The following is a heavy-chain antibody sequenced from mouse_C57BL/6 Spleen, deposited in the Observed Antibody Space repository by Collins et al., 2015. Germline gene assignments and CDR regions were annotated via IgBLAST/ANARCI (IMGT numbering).Heavy chain of an antibody. CDR2: FHPYNDDT. Sequence: QVHLQQSGAELVRPGASVRMSCKASGYTFTTYPIEWMKQNHGKSLEWIGNFHPYNDDTNYNEEFKGKATLTVEKSSSTVYLELSRLTSDDSALYFCARGSNYDFAMDYWGQGTSVTVSS. D-gene: IGHD2-5*01. V-gene: IGHV1-47*01. CDR1: GYTFTTYP. CDR3: ARGSNYDFAMDY. J-gene: IGHJ4*01.